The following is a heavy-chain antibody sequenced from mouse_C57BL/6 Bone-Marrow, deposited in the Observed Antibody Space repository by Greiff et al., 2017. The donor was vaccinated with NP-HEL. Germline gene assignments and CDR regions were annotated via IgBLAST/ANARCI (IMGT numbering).Heavy chain of an antibody. CDR3: ARDGRSYGPGFAY. Sequence: QVQLQQSGAELARPGASVKLSCKASGYTFTSYGISWVKQRTGQGLEWIGEIYPRSGNTYYNEKFKGKATLTADKSSSTAYMELRSLTSEDAAVYFCARDGRSYGPGFAYWGQGTLVTVSA. CDR2: IYPRSGNT. V-gene: IGHV1-81*01. CDR1: GYTFTSYG. J-gene: IGHJ3*01. D-gene: IGHD1-1*01.